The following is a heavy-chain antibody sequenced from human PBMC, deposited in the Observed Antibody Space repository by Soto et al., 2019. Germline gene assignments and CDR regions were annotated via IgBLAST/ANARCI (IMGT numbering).Heavy chain of an antibody. J-gene: IGHJ4*02. Sequence: EVQLVESGGGLVQPGGSLKLSCAASGFTFSESAVHWVRQASGKGLEWVGRIRSKPNNYATAYGASVKGRVTISRDDSKSTAYLQMNSLKTEDTAVYFCTSLCYSRGWYDRGQGTLVTVSS. CDR1: GFTFSESA. V-gene: IGHV3-73*01. CDR3: TSLCYSRGWYD. CDR2: IRSKPNNYAT. D-gene: IGHD6-19*01.